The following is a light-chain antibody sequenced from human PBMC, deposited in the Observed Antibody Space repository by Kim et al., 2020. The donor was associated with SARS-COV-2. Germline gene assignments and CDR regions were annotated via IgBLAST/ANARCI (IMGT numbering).Light chain of an antibody. CDR3: QQSYNSPYT. J-gene: IGKJ2*01. V-gene: IGKV1-39*01. CDR1: QSISSY. CDR2: AAS. Sequence: DIQMTQSPSSLSSSVGDRVTITCRASQSISSYLNWYQQKPGKAPKLLISAASSLQSGVPSRFSGSGSETDFTLTISSLEPEDFATYYCQQSYNSPYTFGRGTKLEIK.